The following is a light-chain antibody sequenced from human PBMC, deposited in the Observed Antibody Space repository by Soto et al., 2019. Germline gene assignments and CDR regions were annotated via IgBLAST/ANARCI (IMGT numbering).Light chain of an antibody. CDR2: VAS. CDR3: QQLNNYPRT. CDR1: QDISSY. V-gene: IGKV1-9*01. J-gene: IGKJ1*01. Sequence: DIQLTQSPSFLSASVGDRVTITCRASQDISSYLAWYQQKPGKAPKLLIYVASTLQSGVPSRFSGSGSGTEFTLTVSSLQPEDFATYYCQQLNNYPRTFGQGTKVDIK.